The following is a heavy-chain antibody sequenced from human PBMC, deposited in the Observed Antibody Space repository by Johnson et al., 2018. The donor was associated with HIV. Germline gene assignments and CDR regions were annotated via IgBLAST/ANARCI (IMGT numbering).Heavy chain of an antibody. CDR3: AKGLGSSDAFDI. D-gene: IGHD3-16*01. J-gene: IGHJ3*02. Sequence: GGGLVQPGGSLRLSCAASGFTFSSYAMHWVRQAPGKGLEWVSLISWDGGSTYYADSVKGRFTISRDNSKNTLYLQMNSLRAEDTAVYYCAKGLGSSDAFDIWGQGTMVTVSS. V-gene: IGHV3-23*01. CDR2: ISWDGGST. CDR1: GFTFSSYA.